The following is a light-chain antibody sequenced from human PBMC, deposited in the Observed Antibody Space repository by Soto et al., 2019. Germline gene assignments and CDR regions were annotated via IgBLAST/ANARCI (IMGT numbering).Light chain of an antibody. CDR1: QSVSSN. CDR2: GAS. V-gene: IGKV3-15*01. J-gene: IGKJ1*01. Sequence: EIVMTQSPATLSVSPGERATLSCRASQSVSSNLAWYQQKPGQAPRLLIYGASTRATGIPARFSGSGSGTECTLTISSLQSEDFAVYYCQQYNNWPQTFGQGTMVEIK. CDR3: QQYNNWPQT.